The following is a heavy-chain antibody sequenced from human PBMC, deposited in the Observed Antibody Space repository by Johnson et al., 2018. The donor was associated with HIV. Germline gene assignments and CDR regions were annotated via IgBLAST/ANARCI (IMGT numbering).Heavy chain of an antibody. Sequence: EVQLVESGGGLVQPGGSLRLSCEASGFTISGHWMNWVRQAPGKGLEWVASIKKDGSAKYYVDSVKGRLNISRDNDKNSVHLQMTSLRPEDTAVYFCARERGNGFDIWGQGTVVTVSS. J-gene: IGHJ3*02. V-gene: IGHV3-7*01. CDR3: ARERGNGFDI. D-gene: IGHD3-10*01. CDR2: IKKDGSAK. CDR1: GFTISGHW.